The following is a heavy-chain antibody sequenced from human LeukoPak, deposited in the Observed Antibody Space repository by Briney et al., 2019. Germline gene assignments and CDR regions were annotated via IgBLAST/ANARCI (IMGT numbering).Heavy chain of an antibody. Sequence: GGSLRFSCAASGFTFSSYAWHWVRQARGKGQEWVAVISYDGSNKYYADSVKGRFTISRDNSKNTLYLQMNSLRAEDTAVYYCARVGPTYYDFWSGYPTLTYYMDVWGKGTTDTVSS. CDR2: ISYDGSNK. V-gene: IGHV3-30*04. J-gene: IGHJ6*03. CDR1: GFTFSSYA. D-gene: IGHD3-3*01. CDR3: ARVGPTYYDFWSGYPTLTYYMDV.